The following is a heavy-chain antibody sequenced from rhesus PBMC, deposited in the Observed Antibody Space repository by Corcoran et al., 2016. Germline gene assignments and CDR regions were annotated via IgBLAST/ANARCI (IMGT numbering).Heavy chain of an antibody. CDR2: IYGNSAST. D-gene: IGHD6-25*01. CDR1: GGSISGYYY. Sequence: QVQLQQWGEGLVKPSETLSLTCAVYGGSISGYYYWSWIRQPPGKGLEWIGSIYGNSASTNYNPSRKNRFTSSKDTSKNQVSMKLSSVTAADTAVYYCARSRIAAAGTSGAFDFWGQGLRVTVSS. CDR3: ARSRIAAAGTSGAFDF. V-gene: IGHV4-73*01. J-gene: IGHJ3*01.